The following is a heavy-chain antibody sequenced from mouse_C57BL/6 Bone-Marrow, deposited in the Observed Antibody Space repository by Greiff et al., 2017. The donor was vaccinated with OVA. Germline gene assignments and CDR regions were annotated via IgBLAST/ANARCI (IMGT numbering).Heavy chain of an antibody. Sequence: QVQLQQSGAELVRPGASVKLSCKASGYTFTDYYISWVKQRPGQGLEWIARIYPGSGNIYYNEKFKGKATLTAEKSSSTAYMQLSSLTSDISAVYFWARSERLRDYFDDWGQGTTLTVSS. V-gene: IGHV1-76*01. D-gene: IGHD2-2*01. CDR3: ARSERLRDYFDD. J-gene: IGHJ2*01. CDR2: IYPGSGNI. CDR1: GYTFTDYY.